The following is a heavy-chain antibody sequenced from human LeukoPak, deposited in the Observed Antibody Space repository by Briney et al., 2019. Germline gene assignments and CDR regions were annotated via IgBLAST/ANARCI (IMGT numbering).Heavy chain of an antibody. CDR3: ARDLGQYYDTSDNWFDP. J-gene: IGHJ5*02. V-gene: IGHV3-23*01. CDR1: GFTFSSYG. D-gene: IGHD3-22*01. CDR2: ISGSGGTT. Sequence: GESLKISCAASGFTFSSYGMSWVRQAPGKGLEWVSAISGSGGTTYYADSVKGRFTISRDNAKNTLNLQMNSLRAEDTAVYYCARDLGQYYDTSDNWFDPWGQGTLVTVSS.